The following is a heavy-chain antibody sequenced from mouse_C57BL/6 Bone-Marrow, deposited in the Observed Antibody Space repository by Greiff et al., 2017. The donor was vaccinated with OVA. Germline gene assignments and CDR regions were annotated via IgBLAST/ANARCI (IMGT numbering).Heavy chain of an antibody. CDR3: ARQGLLLRSFDY. CDR2: IYPGSGST. CDR1: GFNIKDYY. V-gene: IGHV1-55*01. D-gene: IGHD1-1*01. J-gene: IGHJ2*01. Sequence: VQLVEPGAELVKPGASVKLSCTASGFNIKDYYMPWVKQRPGQGLEWIGDIYPGSGSTNYNEKFKSKATLTVDTSSSTAYMQLSSLTSEDSAVYYCARQGLLLRSFDYWGQGTTLTVSS.